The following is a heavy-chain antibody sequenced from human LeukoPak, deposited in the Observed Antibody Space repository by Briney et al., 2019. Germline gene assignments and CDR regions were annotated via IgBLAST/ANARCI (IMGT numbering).Heavy chain of an antibody. CDR1: GFTFSSYA. CDR2: ISGSGGST. CDR3: AKVVASWLRPYYFDY. J-gene: IGHJ4*02. V-gene: IGHV3-23*01. D-gene: IGHD5-12*01. Sequence: PGGSLRLSSAASGFTFSSYAMSWVRQAPGKGLEWVSAISGSGGSTYYADSVKDRFTISRDNSKNTLYLQMNSLRAEDTAVYYCAKVVASWLRPYYFDYWGQGTLVTVSS.